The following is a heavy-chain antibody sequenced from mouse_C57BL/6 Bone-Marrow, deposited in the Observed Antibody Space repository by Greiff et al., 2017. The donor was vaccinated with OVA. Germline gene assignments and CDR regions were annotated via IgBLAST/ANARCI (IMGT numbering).Heavy chain of an antibody. D-gene: IGHD1-1*01. J-gene: IGHJ2*01. CDR3: TTEDYYGGGCYCVDY. V-gene: IGHV5-6*01. CDR2: ISSGGSYT. CDR1: GFTFSSYG. Sequence: EVQLVESGGDLVKPGGSLKLSCAASGFTFSSYGMSWVRQTPDKRLEWVATISSGGSYTYYPDSVKGGYTISRDNAKNTLYLQMSSLKSADTARYYCTTEDYYGGGCYCVDYWGQGNTLTVSS.